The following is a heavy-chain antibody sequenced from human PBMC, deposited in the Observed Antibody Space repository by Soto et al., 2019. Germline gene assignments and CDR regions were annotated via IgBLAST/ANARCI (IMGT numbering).Heavy chain of an antibody. Sequence: QVQLVQSGAEVKKPGASVKVSCKASGYTFSSYGISWVRQAPGQGLEWMGWISAYNGNTKYAQKLQGRVTMTTDTSTSTAYRELRSLRYDDTAVYYCARREVRTTLDFSYWGQRTLVTVSS. D-gene: IGHD1-7*01. CDR1: GYTFSSYG. V-gene: IGHV1-18*01. CDR2: ISAYNGNT. CDR3: ARREVRTTLDFSY. J-gene: IGHJ4*02.